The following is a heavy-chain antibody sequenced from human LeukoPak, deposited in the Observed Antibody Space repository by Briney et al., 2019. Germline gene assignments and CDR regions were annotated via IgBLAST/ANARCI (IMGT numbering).Heavy chain of an antibody. J-gene: IGHJ4*02. Sequence: GGSLRLSCAASGFPLSSYSINWVRQAPGKGLEWVSYISSSGSAIYYVDSVKGRFTVSRDNAKNSLFLQMNSPRAEDTAVYYCVRVKGSYFDYWGQGALATVSS. V-gene: IGHV3-48*01. CDR3: VRVKGSYFDY. CDR2: ISSSGSAI. CDR1: GFPLSSYS. D-gene: IGHD2-15*01.